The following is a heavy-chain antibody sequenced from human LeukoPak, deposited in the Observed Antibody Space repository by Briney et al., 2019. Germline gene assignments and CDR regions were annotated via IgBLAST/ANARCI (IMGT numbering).Heavy chain of an antibody. CDR3: ARKGGRYYGSGSYSPIDY. Sequence: ASVKVSCKASGYTFTGYYMHWVRQAPGQGLEWMGWINPNSGGTNYAQKFQGRVTMTRDTSISTAYMELSRLRSDDTAVYYCARKGGRYYGSGSYSPIDYWGRGTLVTVSS. J-gene: IGHJ4*02. D-gene: IGHD3-10*01. CDR2: INPNSGGT. CDR1: GYTFTGYY. V-gene: IGHV1-2*02.